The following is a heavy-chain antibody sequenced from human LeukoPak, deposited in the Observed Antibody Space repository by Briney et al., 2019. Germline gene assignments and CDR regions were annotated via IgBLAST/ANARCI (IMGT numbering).Heavy chain of an antibody. V-gene: IGHV3-30*03. D-gene: IGHD6-6*01. J-gene: IGHJ4*02. Sequence: GGSLRLSCAASGFTFSSYGMHWVRQAPGKGLEWVAVISYDGSNKYYADSVKGRFTISRDNSKNSLYLQMNSLRAEDTAVYYCARDRLVLPSSPPYFDYWGQGTLVTVSS. CDR1: GFTFSSYG. CDR2: ISYDGSNK. CDR3: ARDRLVLPSSPPYFDY.